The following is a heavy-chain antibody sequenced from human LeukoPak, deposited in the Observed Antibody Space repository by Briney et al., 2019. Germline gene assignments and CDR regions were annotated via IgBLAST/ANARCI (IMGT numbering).Heavy chain of an antibody. V-gene: IGHV3-23*01. D-gene: IGHD3-10*01. CDR2: ISGSGGST. CDR3: AKDPQYVLLWFGELPQRGFDY. J-gene: IGHJ4*02. Sequence: PGGSLRLSCAASGFTFSSYAMSWVRQAPGKGLERVSAISGSGGSTYYADSVKGRFTISRDNSKNTLYLQMNSLRAEDTAVYYCAKDPQYVLLWFGELPQRGFDYWGQGTLVTVSS. CDR1: GFTFSSYA.